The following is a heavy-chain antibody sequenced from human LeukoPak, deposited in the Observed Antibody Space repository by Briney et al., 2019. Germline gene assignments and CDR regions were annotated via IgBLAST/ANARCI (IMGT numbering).Heavy chain of an antibody. D-gene: IGHD6-6*01. CDR2: INPNSGGT. J-gene: IGHJ4*02. V-gene: IGHV1-2*02. CDR1: VYTFTGYY. Sequence: GASVKVSRKASVYTFTGYYMHWVRQAPGQGLEWMGWINPNSGGTNYSQKFQSRVTMTRDTSISTAYMELSRLRSDVTAVYYCAREAIAARRRGFDYWGQGTLVTVSS. CDR3: AREAIAARRRGFDY.